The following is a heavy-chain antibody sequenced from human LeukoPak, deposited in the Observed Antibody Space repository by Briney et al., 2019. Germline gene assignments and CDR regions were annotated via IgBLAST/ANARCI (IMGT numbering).Heavy chain of an antibody. CDR2: ESGSGGRP. D-gene: IGHD1-26*01. V-gene: IGHV3-23*01. Sequence: PGGSLRLSCAASGFTFRSYAMSSVRQAPGKGLQWVSTESGSGGRPYYADSVKGRFTISRDNSKNTLYLQMTSLRVEDTAVYYCAKVGMVGSTYYFDSWGQGTLVTVSS. CDR1: GFTFRSYA. CDR3: AKVGMVGSTYYFDS. J-gene: IGHJ4*02.